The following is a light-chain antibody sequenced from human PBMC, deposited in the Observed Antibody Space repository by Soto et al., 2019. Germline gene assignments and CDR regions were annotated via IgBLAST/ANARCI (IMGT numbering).Light chain of an antibody. Sequence: LTRSPWTRSLSSSARATLSFRASQSVRISLLAWYQQKPGQPPRLLIYDASTRATATPERFSGSGSGTDFTLTISRLEPEDFAVYYCQQYGTSGTFGQGTKV. V-gene: IGKV3-20*01. CDR2: DAS. CDR1: QSVRISL. J-gene: IGKJ1*01. CDR3: QQYGTSGT.